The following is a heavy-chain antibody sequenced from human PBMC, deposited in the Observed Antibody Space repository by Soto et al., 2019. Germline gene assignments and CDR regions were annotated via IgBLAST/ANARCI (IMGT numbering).Heavy chain of an antibody. J-gene: IGHJ4*02. CDR2: ISGRSNYI. D-gene: IGHD4-17*01. CDR1: GFSFIDYY. CDR3: VREKFHTADFDN. V-gene: IGHV3-11*05. Sequence: PGGSLRLSCAASGFSFIDYYMSWIRQAPGKGLEWISYISGRSNYINYADSVKGRFTISRDNANNSLYLQVDSLRVEDTAVYYCVREKFHTADFDNWGQGALVTVSS.